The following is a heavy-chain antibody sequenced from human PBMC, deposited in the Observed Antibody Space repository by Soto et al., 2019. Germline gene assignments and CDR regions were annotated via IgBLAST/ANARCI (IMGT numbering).Heavy chain of an antibody. CDR2: IWYDGSNK. CDR1: GFTFSSYG. V-gene: IGHV3-33*01. CDR3: ARSGVPATYYDILTGYPPFYYYMDV. Sequence: GGSLRLSCAASGFTFSSYGMHWVRQAPGKGLEWVAVIWYDGSNKYYADSVKGRFTISRDNSKNTLYLQMNSLRAEDTAVYYCARSGVPATYYDILTGYPPFYYYMDVWGKGTTVTVSS. J-gene: IGHJ6*03. D-gene: IGHD3-9*01.